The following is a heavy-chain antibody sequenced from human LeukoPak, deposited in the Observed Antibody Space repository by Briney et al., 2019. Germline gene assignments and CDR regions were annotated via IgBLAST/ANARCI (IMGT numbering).Heavy chain of an antibody. CDR1: GFMFSIYA. V-gene: IGHV3-30*04. J-gene: IGHJ3*02. D-gene: IGHD3-22*01. CDR2: ISADGRNK. Sequence: GGSLRLSCAASGFMFSIYAMHWVRQAPGKGLEWVAVISADGRNKYYSDSVKGRFTVSRDNSQNTMYVQMNSLRSEDTAVYFCAGRRDSSVTDAFDIWGQGTKVTVSS. CDR3: AGRRDSSVTDAFDI.